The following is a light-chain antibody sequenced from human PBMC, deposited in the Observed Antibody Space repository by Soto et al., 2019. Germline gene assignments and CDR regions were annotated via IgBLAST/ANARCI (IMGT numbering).Light chain of an antibody. Sequence: QSALTQPASVSGSPGQSITIYCTGTTSDVGGYNFVSWYQLHPGKAPKLMIFEVSNRPSGVSNRFSGSKSGNTASLTISGLQAEDEADYYCSSSTSSGTRVFGTGTKLTVL. V-gene: IGLV2-14*01. J-gene: IGLJ1*01. CDR2: EVS. CDR1: TSDVGGYNF. CDR3: SSSTSSGTRV.